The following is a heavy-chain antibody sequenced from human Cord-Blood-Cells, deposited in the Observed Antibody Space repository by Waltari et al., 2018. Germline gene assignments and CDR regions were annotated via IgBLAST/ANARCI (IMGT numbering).Heavy chain of an antibody. Sequence: QVQLQESGPGLVKPSQTLSLTCTVSGGSISSGHYYWSWIRQPPGKGLEWIGYIYYSGSTYYNPSLKSRVTISVDTSKNQFSLKLSSVTAADTAVYYCARDGDTAMAYWYFDLWGRGTLVTVSS. D-gene: IGHD5-18*01. J-gene: IGHJ2*01. CDR3: ARDGDTAMAYWYFDL. CDR1: GGSISSGHYY. CDR2: IYYSGST. V-gene: IGHV4-30-4*08.